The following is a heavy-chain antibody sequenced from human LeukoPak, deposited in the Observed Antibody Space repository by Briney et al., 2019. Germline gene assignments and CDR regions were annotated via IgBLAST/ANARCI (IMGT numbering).Heavy chain of an antibody. J-gene: IGHJ6*03. D-gene: IGHD3-3*01. CDR3: ARTARYDFWSGNYYYMDV. CDR1: GFIFSNCW. CDR2: IKTDASEK. Sequence: GGSLRLSCETSGFIFSNCWMTWVRQAPGKGLEWVANIKTDASEKYYADSVKGRFTISRDNAKMSLYLQMNSLRAEDTAVYYCARTARYDFWSGNYYYMDVWGKGTTVTVSS. V-gene: IGHV3-7*01.